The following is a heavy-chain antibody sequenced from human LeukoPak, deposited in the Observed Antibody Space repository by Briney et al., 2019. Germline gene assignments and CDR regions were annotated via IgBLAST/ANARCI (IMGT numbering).Heavy chain of an antibody. D-gene: IGHD3-22*01. CDR1: GYTFIDYY. CDR2: IIPILGIA. CDR3: ASGSHYDSSGYYRSNDY. Sequence: SVRVSCKASGYTFIDYYMHWVRQAPGQGLEWMGWIIPILGIANYAQKFQGRVTITADKSTSTAYMELSSLRSGDTAVYYCASGSHYDSSGYYRSNDYWGQGTLVTVSS. V-gene: IGHV1-69*10. J-gene: IGHJ4*02.